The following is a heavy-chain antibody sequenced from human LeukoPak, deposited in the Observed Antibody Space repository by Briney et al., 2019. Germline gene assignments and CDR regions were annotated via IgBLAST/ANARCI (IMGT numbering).Heavy chain of an antibody. V-gene: IGHV3-7*01. CDR2: IKQDGNEK. CDR1: GFTFRTYA. J-gene: IGHJ4*02. Sequence: HPGGSLRLSCAASGFTFRTYAMHWVRQAPGKGLEWVANIKQDGNEKYYVDSVKGRFTISRDNAKNSLDLQMNSLRAEDTAIYYCARDTLGEGEDANYAVYYFDYWGQGTLVTVSS. D-gene: IGHD4/OR15-4a*01. CDR3: ARDTLGEGEDANYAVYYFDY.